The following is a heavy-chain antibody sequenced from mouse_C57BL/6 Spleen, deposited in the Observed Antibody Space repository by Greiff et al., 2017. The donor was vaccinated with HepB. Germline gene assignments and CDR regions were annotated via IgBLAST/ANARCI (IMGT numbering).Heavy chain of an antibody. Sequence: EVQLQESGGGLVKPGGSLKLSCAASGFTFSDYGMHWVRQAPEKGLEWVAYISSGSSTIYYADTVKGRFTISRDNAKNTLFLQMTSLRSEDTAMYYCARCGYPPLFAYWGQWTLVTVSA. V-gene: IGHV5-17*01. CDR2: ISSGSSTI. CDR1: GFTFSDYG. D-gene: IGHD5-1-1*01. J-gene: IGHJ3*01. CDR3: ARCGYPPLFAY.